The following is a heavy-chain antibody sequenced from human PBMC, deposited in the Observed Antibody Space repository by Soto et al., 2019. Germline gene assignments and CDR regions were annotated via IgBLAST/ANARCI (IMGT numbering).Heavy chain of an antibody. J-gene: IGHJ4*02. Sequence: QVQLVESGGGVVQPGRSLRLSCAASGFTFSSYAMHWVRQAPGKGLEWVAVISYDGSNKYYADSVKGRFTISRDNSKNTLYLQMNSLRAEDTAVYYCASARGGYDSSGPFDYWGQGTLVTVSS. V-gene: IGHV3-30-3*01. CDR1: GFTFSSYA. D-gene: IGHD3-22*01. CDR2: ISYDGSNK. CDR3: ASARGGYDSSGPFDY.